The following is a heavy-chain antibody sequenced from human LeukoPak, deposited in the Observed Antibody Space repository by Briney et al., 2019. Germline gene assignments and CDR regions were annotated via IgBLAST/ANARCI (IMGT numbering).Heavy chain of an antibody. V-gene: IGHV1-69*05. CDR2: IIPIFGTA. CDR1: GGTFSSYA. Sequence: ASVRVSCKASGGTFSSYAISWVRQAPGQGLEWMGGIIPIFGTANYAQKFQGRVTITTDESTSTAYMELSSLRSEDTAVYYCARGGVDFWSGYGDPWGQGTLVTVSS. J-gene: IGHJ5*02. D-gene: IGHD3-3*01. CDR3: ARGGVDFWSGYGDP.